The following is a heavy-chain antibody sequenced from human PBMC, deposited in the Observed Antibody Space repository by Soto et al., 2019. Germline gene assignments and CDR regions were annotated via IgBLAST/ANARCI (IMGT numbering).Heavy chain of an antibody. Sequence: QMQLVESGGGVVQPGRSLRLSCGVSGFTFNFYTMHWVRQTPGMGLQWVAAVSYDGTIQYYADSVRGRFTISRDNSKNTLSLQMNSLTAEDTAVYYCARGRDYEVCDYWGQGTLVTVSS. D-gene: IGHD4-17*01. CDR3: ARGRDYEVCDY. J-gene: IGHJ4*02. CDR2: VSYDGTIQ. CDR1: GFTFNFYT. V-gene: IGHV3-30-3*01.